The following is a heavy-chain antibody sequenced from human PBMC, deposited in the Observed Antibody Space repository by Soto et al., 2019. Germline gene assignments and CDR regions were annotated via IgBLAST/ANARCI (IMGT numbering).Heavy chain of an antibody. J-gene: IGHJ4*02. CDR2: IKQDGSEK. CDR3: AREGSGYDAGCADY. Sequence: GRSLRLSCAASGFTFSSYWMSWVRQAPGKGLEWVANIKQDGSEKYYVDSVKGRFTISRDNAKNSLYLQMNSLRAEDTAVYYCAREGSGYDAGCADYWGQGTLVTVSS. D-gene: IGHD5-12*01. V-gene: IGHV3-7*01. CDR1: GFTFSSYW.